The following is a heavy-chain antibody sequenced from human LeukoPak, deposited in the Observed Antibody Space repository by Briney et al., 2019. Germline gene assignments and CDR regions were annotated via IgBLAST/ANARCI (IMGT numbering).Heavy chain of an antibody. V-gene: IGHV3-30*02. J-gene: IGHJ4*02. CDR2: IRYDGSNK. Sequence: PGGSLRVSCAASGFTFSIYGMHWVRQAPGKGLEWVAFIRYDGSNKYYADSVKGRFTISRDNSKNTLYLQMNSLRAEDTAVYYCAKLTSSTWWGTFDYWGQGTLVTVSS. D-gene: IGHD6-13*01. CDR1: GFTFSIYG. CDR3: AKLTSSTWWGTFDY.